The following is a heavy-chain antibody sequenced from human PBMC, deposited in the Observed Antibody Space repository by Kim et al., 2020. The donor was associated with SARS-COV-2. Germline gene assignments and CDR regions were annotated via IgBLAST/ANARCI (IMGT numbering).Heavy chain of an antibody. J-gene: IGHJ4*01. V-gene: IGHV4-34*01. Sequence: SETLSLTCGVYGGSFSGYYWSWIRQPPGKGLEWIGEINHSGSTNYNPSLKSRVTISVDTSKNQFSLKLSSVTAADTAVYYCARVPPAGAGDSVYDRFDY. CDR2: INHSGST. CDR1: GGSFSGYY. D-gene: IGHD5-12*01. CDR3: ARVPPAGAGDSVYDRFDY.